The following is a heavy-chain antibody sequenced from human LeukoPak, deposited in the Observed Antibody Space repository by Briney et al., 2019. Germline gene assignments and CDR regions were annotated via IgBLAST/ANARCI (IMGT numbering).Heavy chain of an antibody. Sequence: HPGGSLRLSCAASGFTFSSYEMNWVRPAPGKGLEWVPYISSSGSTIYYADSVKGRFTISRDNAKNSLYLQMNSLRAEDTAVYYCARAVVGATLGYWGQGTLVTVSS. CDR1: GFTFSSYE. D-gene: IGHD1-26*01. V-gene: IGHV3-48*03. J-gene: IGHJ4*02. CDR2: ISSSGSTI. CDR3: ARAVVGATLGY.